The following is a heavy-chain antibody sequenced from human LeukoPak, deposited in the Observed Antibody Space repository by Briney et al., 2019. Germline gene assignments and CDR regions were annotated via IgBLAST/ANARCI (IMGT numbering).Heavy chain of an antibody. D-gene: IGHD5-18*01. J-gene: IGHJ3*02. CDR1: GSTFTTCA. Sequence: GGSLTLPSLPSGSTFTTCAINWVSPVPGNGREWVSAISGSGSKTFYADSVKGRFTISRDNPKNTLYLQMNSLRPEDTAVYYCVKEPRGYSFSFDIWGQGTMVTVSS. CDR2: ISGSGSKT. CDR3: VKEPRGYSFSFDI. V-gene: IGHV3-23*01.